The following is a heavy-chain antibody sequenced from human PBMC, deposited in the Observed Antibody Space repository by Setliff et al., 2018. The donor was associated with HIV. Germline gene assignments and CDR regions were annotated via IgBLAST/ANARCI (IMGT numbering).Heavy chain of an antibody. V-gene: IGHV4-34*01. J-gene: IGHJ4*02. CDR1: GGSFSGYY. Sequence: SETLSLTCAVYGGSFSGYYWSWIRQPPGKGLEWIGEINHSGSTNFNPSLKSRVTISVDTSKNQFSLQLSSVTAADTAVYYCARVGYYDTSFDYWGQGTLVTVSS. D-gene: IGHD3-22*01. CDR3: ARVGYYDTSFDY. CDR2: INHSGST.